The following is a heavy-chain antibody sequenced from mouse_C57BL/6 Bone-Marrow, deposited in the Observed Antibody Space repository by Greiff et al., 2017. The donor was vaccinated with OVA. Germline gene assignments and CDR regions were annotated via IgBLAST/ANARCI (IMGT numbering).Heavy chain of an antibody. J-gene: IGHJ2*01. CDR3: ARWGGSGPYFDD. Sequence: QVQLQQPGAELVMPGASVKLSCKASGYTFTSYWMHWVKQRPGQGLEWIGEIDPSDSYTNYNQKFKGKSTLTVDKSSSTAYMQLSCLTSEDSAVYNWARWGGSGPYFDDWGQGTTLTVSS. CDR1: GYTFTSYW. V-gene: IGHV1-69*01. CDR2: IDPSDSYT. D-gene: IGHD3-2*02.